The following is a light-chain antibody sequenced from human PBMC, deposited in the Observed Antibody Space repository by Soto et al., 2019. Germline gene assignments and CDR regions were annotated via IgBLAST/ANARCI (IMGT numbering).Light chain of an antibody. V-gene: IGKV1-33*01. J-gene: IGKJ5*01. CDR2: DAS. CDR3: QQLDNLLPIT. CDR1: QDVSNY. Sequence: DIQLTQSPASLSASVGDRVTITCQASQDVSNYLNWHQQKPGKAPKLLIYDASNLERGVPSRFSGIGSGTDFSFTISSLQPEDIARYYCQQLDNLLPITFGQGTRLETK.